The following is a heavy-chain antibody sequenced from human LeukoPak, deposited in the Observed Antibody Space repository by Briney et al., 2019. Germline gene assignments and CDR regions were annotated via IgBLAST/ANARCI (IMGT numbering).Heavy chain of an antibody. Sequence: SETLSLTCTVCGGSISSSSYYWSWIRQPPGKGLEWIGEINHSGSTNYNPSLKSRVTISVDTSKNQFSLKLSSVTAADTAVYYCARRRNYGSGLNYFDYWGQGTLVTVSS. CDR1: GGSISSSSYY. D-gene: IGHD3-10*01. V-gene: IGHV4-39*07. CDR3: ARRRNYGSGLNYFDY. CDR2: INHSGST. J-gene: IGHJ4*02.